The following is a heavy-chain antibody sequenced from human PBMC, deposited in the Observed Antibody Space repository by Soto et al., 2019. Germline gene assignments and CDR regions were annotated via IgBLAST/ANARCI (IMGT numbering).Heavy chain of an antibody. D-gene: IGHD3-9*01. CDR3: TRVESVLRYFDWLLYPYYFDY. CDR2: IRSKAYGGTT. J-gene: IGHJ4*01. CDR1: GFTFGDYA. V-gene: IGHV3-49*03. Sequence: PGGSLRLSCTASGFTFGDYAMSWFRQAPGKGLEWVGFIRSKAYGGTTEYAASVKGRFTISRDDSKSIAYLQMNSLKTEDTAVYYCTRVESVLRYFDWLLYPYYFDYWG.